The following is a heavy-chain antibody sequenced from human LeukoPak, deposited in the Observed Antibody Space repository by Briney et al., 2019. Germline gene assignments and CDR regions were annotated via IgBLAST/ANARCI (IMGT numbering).Heavy chain of an antibody. CDR1: GYTFSTYY. J-gene: IGHJ4*02. D-gene: IGHD5-12*01. CDR3: TREGTGYSGYDYSY. CDR2: INPSGGST. Sequence: ASVKVSCKASGYTFSTYYLHWVRQAPGQGLEWMGIINPSGGSTTYAQKFQGRVTMTRDTSTTTVYMELSSLRSDDTAVYYCTREGTGYSGYDYSYWGRGTLVTVSS. V-gene: IGHV1-46*03.